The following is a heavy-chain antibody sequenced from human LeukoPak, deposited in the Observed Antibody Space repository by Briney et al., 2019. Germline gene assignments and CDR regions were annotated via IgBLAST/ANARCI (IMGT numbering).Heavy chain of an antibody. Sequence: SETLSLTCTVSGGSISSGGYYWSWIRQHPGKGLEWIGYIYYSGSTYYNPSLKSRVTISVDTSKSQFSLKLSSVTAADTAVYYCASARRITMVRGVINGLDYWGQGTLVTVSS. CDR3: ASARRITMVRGVINGLDY. D-gene: IGHD3-10*01. J-gene: IGHJ4*02. CDR1: GGSISSGGYY. V-gene: IGHV4-31*03. CDR2: IYYSGST.